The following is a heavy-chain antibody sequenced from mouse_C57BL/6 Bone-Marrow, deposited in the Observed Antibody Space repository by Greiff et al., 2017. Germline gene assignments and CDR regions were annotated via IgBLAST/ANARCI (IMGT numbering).Heavy chain of an antibody. CDR3: ARVGGYDYDGAP. CDR1: GFTFSSYA. CDR2: ISDGGSYT. Sequence: EVQLVESGGGLVKPGGSLKLSCAASGFTFSSYAMSWVRQTPEKRLEWVATISDGGSYTYYPDNVKGRFTISRDNAKNNLYLQMSHLKSEDTAMYYCARVGGYDYDGAPRGQGTLVTVSA. V-gene: IGHV5-4*01. J-gene: IGHJ3*01. D-gene: IGHD2-4*01.